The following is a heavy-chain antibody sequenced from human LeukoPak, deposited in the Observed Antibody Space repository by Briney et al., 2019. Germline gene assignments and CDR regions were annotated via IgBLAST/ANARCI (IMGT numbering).Heavy chain of an antibody. V-gene: IGHV3-23*01. Sequence: GGSLRLPCAASGFTFDDYAMSWVRQAPGKGLEWVSAISGSGGSTYYADSVKGRFTISRDNSKNTLYLQMNSLRAEDTAVYCCAKDTMTTVTTWRSLKYQGNDAFDIWGQGTMVTVSS. D-gene: IGHD4-17*01. CDR3: AKDTMTTVTTWRSLKYQGNDAFDI. J-gene: IGHJ3*02. CDR2: ISGSGGST. CDR1: GFTFDDYA.